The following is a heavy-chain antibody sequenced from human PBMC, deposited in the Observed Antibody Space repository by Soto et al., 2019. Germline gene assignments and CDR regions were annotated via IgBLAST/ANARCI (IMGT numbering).Heavy chain of an antibody. D-gene: IGHD6-13*01. V-gene: IGHV3-48*03. CDR2: ISSSGSPI. CDR3: ARGYIYST. CDR1: GFIFSSYD. J-gene: IGHJ1*01. Sequence: GGSLRLSCEGSGFIFSSYDMNWVRQAPGKGLEWVSFISSSGSPIYYADSVKGRFTISRDNAKKSLYLQMNSLRAEDTAVYYCARGYIYSTWGQGTLVTVSS.